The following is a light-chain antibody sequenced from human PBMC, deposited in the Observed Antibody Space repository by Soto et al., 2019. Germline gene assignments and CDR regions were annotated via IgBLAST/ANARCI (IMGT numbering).Light chain of an antibody. J-gene: IGKJ1*01. Sequence: DIQMTQSPSSLSASVGDRVTITCRASQSISSYLNWYQQKPGKAPKLLIYAASSLQSGVPSSFSGSGSGTDFTLTISSLQPEDFATYYCQQSCSTPRTFGQGTKVEMK. CDR3: QQSCSTPRT. V-gene: IGKV1-39*01. CDR2: AAS. CDR1: QSISSY.